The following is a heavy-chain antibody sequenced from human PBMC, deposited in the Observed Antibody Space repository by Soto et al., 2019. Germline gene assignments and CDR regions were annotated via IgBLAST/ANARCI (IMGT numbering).Heavy chain of an antibody. CDR3: ASETYYYDSSGYYYDYFDY. CDR2: IYTSGST. CDR1: GGSISSYY. J-gene: IGHJ4*02. Sequence: SETLSLTCTVSGGSISSYYWSWIRQPAGKGLEWIGRIYTSGSTNYNPSLKSRVTMSVDTSKNQFSLKLSSVTAADTAVYYCASETYYYDSSGYYYDYFDYWGQGTLVTASS. V-gene: IGHV4-4*07. D-gene: IGHD3-22*01.